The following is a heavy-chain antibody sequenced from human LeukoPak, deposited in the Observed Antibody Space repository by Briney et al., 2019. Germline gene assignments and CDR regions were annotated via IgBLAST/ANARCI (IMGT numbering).Heavy chain of an antibody. CDR1: GFMFINTW. V-gene: IGHV3-15*01. J-gene: IGHJ4*02. CDR2: IKSERSGGTA. CDR3: ATYGGYYDSSGSLKFYFNY. Sequence: KPGGSLRLSCAASGFMFINTWMSWVRQAPGKGLEWVGHIKSERSGGTADYAAPVKGRFTISRDDSESTQDLQMNSLKTEDTAVYYCATYGGYYDSSGSLKFYFNYWGQGTLVTVSS. D-gene: IGHD3-22*01.